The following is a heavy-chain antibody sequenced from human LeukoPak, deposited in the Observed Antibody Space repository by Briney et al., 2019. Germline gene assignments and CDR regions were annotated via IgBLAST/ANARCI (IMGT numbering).Heavy chain of an antibody. J-gene: IGHJ5*02. V-gene: IGHV4-59*13. Sequence: SETLSLTCTVSGGSIGTYYGAWFRHPPGRGLEWFGYIYYSGSTNYNPSLKSRVTISVDMSKNQFSLKLSSVTAADTAVYYCARVDQSGYDTRGWFDPWGQGTLVTVSS. D-gene: IGHD5-12*01. CDR1: GGSIGTYY. CDR2: IYYSGST. CDR3: ARVDQSGYDTRGWFDP.